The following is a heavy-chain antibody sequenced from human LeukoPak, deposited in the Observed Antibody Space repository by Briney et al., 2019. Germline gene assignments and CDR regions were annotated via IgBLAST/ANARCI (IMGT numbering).Heavy chain of an antibody. J-gene: IGHJ3*02. Sequence: GESLKISCKGSGYSFTSYWIGWVRQMPGKGLEWMGIIYPGDSDTRYRPSFQGQVTISADKSISTAYLQWSSLKASDTAMHYCARLDTAMVASWDAFDIWGQGTMATVSS. CDR1: GYSFTSYW. CDR2: IYPGDSDT. CDR3: ARLDTAMVASWDAFDI. V-gene: IGHV5-51*01. D-gene: IGHD5-18*01.